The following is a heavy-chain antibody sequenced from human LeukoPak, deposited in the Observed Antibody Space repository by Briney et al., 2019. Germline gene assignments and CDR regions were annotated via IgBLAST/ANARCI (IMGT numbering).Heavy chain of an antibody. CDR2: INHSGST. CDR1: GGSISSSSYY. J-gene: IGHJ5*02. D-gene: IGHD6-13*01. Sequence: SETLSLTCTVSGGSISSSSYYWGWIRQPPGKGLEWIGEINHSGSTNYNPSLKSRVTISVDTSKNQFSLKLSSVTAADTAVYYCARARGIAAAAWFDPWGQGTLVTVSS. V-gene: IGHV4-39*07. CDR3: ARARGIAAAAWFDP.